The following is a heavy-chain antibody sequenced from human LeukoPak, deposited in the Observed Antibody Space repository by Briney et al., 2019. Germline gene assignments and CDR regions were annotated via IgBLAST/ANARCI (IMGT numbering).Heavy chain of an antibody. J-gene: IGHJ6*03. V-gene: IGHV1-2*02. Sequence: VASVKVSCKASGYTFTGYYMHWVRQAPGQGLEWMGWINPNSGGTNYAQKFQGRVTMTRDTSISTAYMELSRLSSDDTAVYYCARDVVVAAPGYYMDVWGKGTTVTVSS. CDR3: ARDVVVAAPGYYMDV. CDR2: INPNSGGT. D-gene: IGHD2-15*01. CDR1: GYTFTGYY.